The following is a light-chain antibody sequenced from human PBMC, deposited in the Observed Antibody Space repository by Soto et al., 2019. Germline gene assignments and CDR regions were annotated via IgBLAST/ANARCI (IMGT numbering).Light chain of an antibody. CDR1: QSVDSTY. Sequence: EIVLTQSPGTLSLSPGERVTLSCRASQSVDSTYLAWYQQRPGQAPRLLIFGASTKATGIPDRFTGSGSGTDFTLTISRLEPEDFAVYYYQQYGSSPRTFGQGTKVDIK. CDR2: GAS. CDR3: QQYGSSPRT. J-gene: IGKJ1*01. V-gene: IGKV3-20*01.